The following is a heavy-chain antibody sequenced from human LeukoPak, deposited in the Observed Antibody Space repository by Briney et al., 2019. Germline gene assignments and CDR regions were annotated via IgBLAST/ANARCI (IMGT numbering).Heavy chain of an antibody. CDR2: IYYTGIT. J-gene: IGHJ6*02. CDR1: GASISNYY. Sequence: SETLSLTCTVSGASISNYYWTWIRQPPGKGLEWIGYIYYTGITNYNPSLKSRVTISLDTSSNQFSLTLNSVTAADTAMYYCARTSRHYYGVGTKLTPWPADMDVWGQGTTVTVSS. V-gene: IGHV4-59*01. CDR3: ARTSRHYYGVGTKLTPWPADMDV. D-gene: IGHD3-10*01.